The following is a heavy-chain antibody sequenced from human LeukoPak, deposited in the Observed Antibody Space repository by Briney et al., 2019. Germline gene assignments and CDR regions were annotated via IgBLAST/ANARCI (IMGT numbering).Heavy chain of an antibody. V-gene: IGHV1-69*04. D-gene: IGHD3-22*01. CDR2: IIPILGIA. CDR3: ASTHSSGYYFEC. J-gene: IGHJ4*02. Sequence: SVKVSCKASGGTFSSYAISWVRQAPGQGLEWMGRIIPILGIANYAQKFQGRVTITADKSTSTAYMELSSLRSEDTAVYYCASTHSSGYYFECWGQGTLVTVSS. CDR1: GGTFSSYA.